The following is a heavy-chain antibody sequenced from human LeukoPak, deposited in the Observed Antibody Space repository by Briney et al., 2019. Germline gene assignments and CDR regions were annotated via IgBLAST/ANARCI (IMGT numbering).Heavy chain of an antibody. Sequence: GGSLRLSCVASGFTFSSYGMHWVRQAPGKGLEWVAVISYDGNNKYYGDSVKGRFIISRDNSNNTLYLQMNSLRAEDTAVYYCAKGVAVTNTYFQHWGQGTLVTVSS. CDR2: ISYDGNNK. CDR1: GFTFSSYG. V-gene: IGHV3-30*18. CDR3: AKGVAVTNTYFQH. J-gene: IGHJ1*01. D-gene: IGHD6-19*01.